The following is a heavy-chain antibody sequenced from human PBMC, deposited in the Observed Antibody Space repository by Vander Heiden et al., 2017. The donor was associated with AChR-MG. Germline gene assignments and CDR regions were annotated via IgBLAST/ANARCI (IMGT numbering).Heavy chain of an antibody. J-gene: IGHJ4*02. D-gene: IGHD1-26*01. CDR2: ISNDESNK. V-gene: IGHV3-30*04. CDR3: ARGSSETYYLMPDY. Sequence: QVQLVESGGGVVQPGRSLRLSCAASGFTFSSSAMHWVRQAPGKGLEWVAVISNDESNKLYADSVKGRFTISRDISKNTLYLQMNSLRAEDTAVYYCARGSSETYYLMPDYWGLGTLVTVSS. CDR1: GFTFSSSA.